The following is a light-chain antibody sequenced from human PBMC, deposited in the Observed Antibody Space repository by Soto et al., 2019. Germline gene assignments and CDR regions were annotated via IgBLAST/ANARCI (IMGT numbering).Light chain of an antibody. CDR1: RSNIGGNA. CDR2: SGD. J-gene: IGLJ2*01. V-gene: IGLV1-44*01. CDR3: AAWDDSLNGPG. Sequence: QSVLTQPPSASGTPGQRVTISCSGSRSNIGGNAVNWYQQLPGTAPKLLIYSGDQRPSGVPDRFSGSKSGTSASLAISGLQSEDEADYYCAAWDDSLNGPGFGGGTKVTVL.